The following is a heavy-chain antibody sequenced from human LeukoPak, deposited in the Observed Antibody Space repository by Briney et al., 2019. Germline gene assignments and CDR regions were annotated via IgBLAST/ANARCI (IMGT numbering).Heavy chain of an antibody. D-gene: IGHD6-25*01. V-gene: IGHV3-7*01. CDR3: AKAKAANWFDP. CDR2: IKQDGSEK. J-gene: IGHJ5*02. CDR1: GFTFSSYW. Sequence: GSLRLSCAASGFTFSSYWMSWVRQAPGKGLEWVANIKQDGSEKYYVDSVKGRFTISRDNSKNTLYLQMDSLRAEDTAVYYCAKAKAANWFDPWGQGTLVTVSS.